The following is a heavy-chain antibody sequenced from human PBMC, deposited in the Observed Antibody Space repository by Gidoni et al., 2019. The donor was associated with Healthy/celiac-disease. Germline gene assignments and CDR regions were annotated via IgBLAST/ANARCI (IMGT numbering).Heavy chain of an antibody. Sequence: EVQLLESGGGLVQPGGSLRPSCAAPGFNFSSYAMSWVRQAPGKGLGLVSAISGSGGSTYYGDSVKGRFTISRDNSKNTLYLQMNSLRAEDTAVYYCAKTLRYYFDYWGQGTLVTVSS. V-gene: IGHV3-23*01. J-gene: IGHJ4*02. CDR1: GFNFSSYA. CDR3: AKTLRYYFDY. CDR2: ISGSGGST.